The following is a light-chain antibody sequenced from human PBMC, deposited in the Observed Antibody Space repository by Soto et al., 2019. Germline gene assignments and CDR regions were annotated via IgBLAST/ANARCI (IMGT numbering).Light chain of an antibody. CDR2: EGS. V-gene: IGLV2-23*01. CDR3: CAYAGSSAWL. CDR1: SSDVGTYNL. J-gene: IGLJ3*02. Sequence: QSAPTQPASVSGSPGQSITISCTGTSSDVGTYNLVSWYQKDPGKAPKLIIYEGSRRPSGVSNRFSGSKSGNTASLTISGHQAEDEADYYCCAYAGSSAWLFGGGTKVTVL.